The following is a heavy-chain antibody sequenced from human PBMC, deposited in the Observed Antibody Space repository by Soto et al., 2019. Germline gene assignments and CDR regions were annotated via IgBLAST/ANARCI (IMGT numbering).Heavy chain of an antibody. Sequence: QVQLQQWGAGLLKPSETLSLTCAVYGGSFSGYYWSWIRQPPGKGLEWIGEINHSGSTNYNPSLKSRVTISVDPSKNQFSLKLSSVTAADTAVYYCASSYGSGSYYAFDIWGQGTMVTVSS. CDR2: INHSGST. D-gene: IGHD3-10*01. V-gene: IGHV4-34*01. CDR3: ASSYGSGSYYAFDI. J-gene: IGHJ3*02. CDR1: GGSFSGYY.